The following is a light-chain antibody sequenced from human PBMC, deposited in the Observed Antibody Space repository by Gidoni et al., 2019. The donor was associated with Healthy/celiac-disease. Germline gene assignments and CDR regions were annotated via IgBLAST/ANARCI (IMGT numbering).Light chain of an antibody. CDR2: DAA. J-gene: IGKJ1*01. Sequence: EIVLTQSPAALSLSPGERTTLSCRASQCVSSYLAWYQQKPGQAPRLLIYDAANRATGSPARCSGSGSGTDFTLTISSLEPEDFAVYYCQQRSNWPPWTFGQGTKVEIK. CDR3: QQRSNWPPWT. CDR1: QCVSSY. V-gene: IGKV3-11*01.